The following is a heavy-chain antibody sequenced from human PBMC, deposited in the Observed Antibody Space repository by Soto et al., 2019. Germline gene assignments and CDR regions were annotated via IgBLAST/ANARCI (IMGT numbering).Heavy chain of an antibody. J-gene: IGHJ4*02. CDR2: IKTDGSST. V-gene: IGHV3-74*01. Sequence: EVQLVESGGGLVQPGGSLRLSCAASGFSFSSYWIHWVRQAPGKGLVWVSRIKTDGSSTDYADSVKGRFTISRDNAKNTVYLQMNSLRAGDTAVYYCAKREGNPYGLCHWGEGTLVTVSS. CDR1: GFSFSSYW. CDR3: AKREGNPYGLCH. D-gene: IGHD3-10*01.